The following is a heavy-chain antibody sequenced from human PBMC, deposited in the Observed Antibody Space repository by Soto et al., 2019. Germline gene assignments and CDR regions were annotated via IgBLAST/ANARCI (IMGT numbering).Heavy chain of an antibody. CDR3: AREAVVVVPATQTYYYYGMDV. D-gene: IGHD2-15*01. CDR2: INPSGGGT. Sequence: QVQLVQSGAEVKKPGASVKVSCKASGYSFTNYNMHWVRQAPGQGLEWMGVINPSGGGTNYAPKFKGRVTMTRDTSTSTVYMELSSLRSEDTAVYYCAREAVVVVPATQTYYYYGMDVWGQGTTVTVSS. V-gene: IGHV1-46*01. CDR1: GYSFTNYN. J-gene: IGHJ6*02.